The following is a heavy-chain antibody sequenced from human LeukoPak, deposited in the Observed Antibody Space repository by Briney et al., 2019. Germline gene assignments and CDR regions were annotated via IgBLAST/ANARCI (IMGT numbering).Heavy chain of an antibody. D-gene: IGHD5-18*01. Sequence: SETLSLTCTVSGGSISSYYWSWIRQPPGKGLEWIGYIYYSGSTNYNPSLKSRVTISVDTSKNQFSLKLSSVTAADTAVYCCARGAAVYSYGWGQGTLVTVSS. CDR1: GGSISSYY. V-gene: IGHV4-59*01. J-gene: IGHJ4*02. CDR2: IYYSGST. CDR3: ARGAAVYSYG.